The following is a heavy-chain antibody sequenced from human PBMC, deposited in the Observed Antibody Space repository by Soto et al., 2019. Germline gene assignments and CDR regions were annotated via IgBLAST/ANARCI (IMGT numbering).Heavy chain of an antibody. CDR2: IYYSGST. CDR1: GGSISSYY. D-gene: IGHD2-21*02. CDR3: ARGDHRLCGMDV. V-gene: IGHV4-59*01. Sequence: SETLSLTCTVSGGSISSYYWSWIRQPPGKGLEWIGYIYYSGSTNYNPPLKSRVTISVDTSKNQFSLKLSSVTAADTAVYYCARGDHRLCGMDVWGQGTTVTVSS. J-gene: IGHJ6*02.